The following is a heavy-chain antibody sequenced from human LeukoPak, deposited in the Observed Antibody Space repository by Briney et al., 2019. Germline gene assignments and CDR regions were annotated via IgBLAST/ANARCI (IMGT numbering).Heavy chain of an antibody. V-gene: IGHV4-4*02. CDR2: IYHSGST. CDR1: GGSISSSNW. CDR3: ARVVTTPYYYYYYMDV. Sequence: SETLSLTCAVSGGSISSSNWWSWVRQPPGKGLEWIGEIYHSGSTNYNPSLKSRVTISVDKSKNQFSLKLSSVTAADTAVYYCARVVTTPYYYYYYMDVWGKGTTVTVSS. D-gene: IGHD4-17*01. J-gene: IGHJ6*03.